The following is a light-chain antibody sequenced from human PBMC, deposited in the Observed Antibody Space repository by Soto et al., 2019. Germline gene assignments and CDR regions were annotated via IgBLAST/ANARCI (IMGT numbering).Light chain of an antibody. J-gene: IGKJ1*01. V-gene: IGKV3-20*01. CDR2: GTS. CDR1: QSVPSTY. CDR3: QQFGNSPWT. Sequence: VFAQSPGRLSLSPWERATLSCRASQSVPSTYFAWYQQKSGQPPRLLISGTSNRATGIPDRFSGSGSGRDFTLTISRLEPEDFAVYFCQQFGNSPWTFGQGTKVDIK.